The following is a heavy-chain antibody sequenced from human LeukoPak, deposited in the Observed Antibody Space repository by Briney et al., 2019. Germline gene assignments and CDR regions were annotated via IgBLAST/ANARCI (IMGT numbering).Heavy chain of an antibody. V-gene: IGHV1-2*04. D-gene: IGHD3-22*01. CDR3: ARDTPDALYYDSSGDSRDYYGMDV. CDR1: GYTFTGYY. CDR2: INPNSGGT. J-gene: IGHJ6*02. Sequence: ASVKVSCKTSGYTFTGYYMHWVRQAPGQGLEWMGWINPNSGGTNYAQKFQGWVTMTRGTSISTAYMELSRLRSDDTAVYYCARDTPDALYYDSSGDSRDYYGMDVWGQGTTVTVSS.